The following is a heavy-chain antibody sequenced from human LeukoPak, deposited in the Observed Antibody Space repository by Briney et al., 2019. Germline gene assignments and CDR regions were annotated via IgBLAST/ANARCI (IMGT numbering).Heavy chain of an antibody. J-gene: IGHJ4*02. Sequence: GGSLRLSCAASGFTFSTYAMSWVRQAPGKGLEWGSTTSANGDTTYYADSVKGRFTISRDNSKITLYLHMNSLRAEDAAIYYCAKDRAGYSIARGFDYWGQGTLVTVSS. CDR1: GFTFSTYA. V-gene: IGHV3-23*01. D-gene: IGHD5-12*01. CDR3: AKDRAGYSIARGFDY. CDR2: TSANGDTT.